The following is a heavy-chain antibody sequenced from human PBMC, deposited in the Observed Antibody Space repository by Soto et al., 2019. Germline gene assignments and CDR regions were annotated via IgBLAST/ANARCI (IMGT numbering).Heavy chain of an antibody. CDR2: INAGNGNT. Sequence: GASVKVDCKGAGYTFTVYAMDWVRQAPGQSLEWMGWINAGNGNTKYSQRFQGRVTITRDTSASTAYMDLSSLRSEDTAVYYCARGIAVPVDPDYWGQGTLVTVSS. CDR3: ARGIAVPVDPDY. J-gene: IGHJ4*02. V-gene: IGHV1-3*01. CDR1: GYTFTVYA. D-gene: IGHD6-19*01.